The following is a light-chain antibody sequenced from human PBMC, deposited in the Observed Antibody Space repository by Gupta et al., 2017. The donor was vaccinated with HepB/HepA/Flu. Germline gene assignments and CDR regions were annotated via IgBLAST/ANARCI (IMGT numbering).Light chain of an antibody. Sequence: DILMTQSPDLLAVSLGERATINCTSSQSVLYSSNNKKYLAWYQQKPGQPPKLLIYWVSTRESGVPDSFSGRGSGTDFTLTISSRQAEDVAIYYCQQQNSTPFTFGQGTKMDIK. J-gene: IGKJ2*01. CDR1: QSVLYSSNNKKY. CDR2: WVS. V-gene: IGKV4-1*01. CDR3: QQQNSTPFT.